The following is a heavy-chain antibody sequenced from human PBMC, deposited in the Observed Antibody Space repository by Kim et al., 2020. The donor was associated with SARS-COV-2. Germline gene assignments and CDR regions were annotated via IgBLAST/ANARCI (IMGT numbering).Heavy chain of an antibody. D-gene: IGHD2-15*01. CDR2: IYYSGST. J-gene: IGHJ4*02. CDR3: VRVGYCSGGSCDFDY. V-gene: IGHV4-39*01. CDR1: GGSISSSSYY. Sequence: SETLSLTCTVSGGSISSSSYYWGWIRQPPGKGLEWIGSIYYSGSTYYNPSLKSRVTISVDTSKNQFSLKLSSVTAADTAVYYCVRVGYCSGGSCDFDYWGQGTLVTVSS.